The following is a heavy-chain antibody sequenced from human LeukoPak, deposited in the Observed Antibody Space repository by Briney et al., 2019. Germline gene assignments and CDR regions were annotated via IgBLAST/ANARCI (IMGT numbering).Heavy chain of an antibody. CDR2: IRTKPYGGTA. J-gene: IGHJ1*01. CDR1: GLTFDDYT. CDR3: SRGWFSRYCTGGSCHLDS. Sequence: GGSLRLSCTASGLTFDDYTLTWVRQAPGKGLEWVGFIRTKPYGGTADYAASVKGRFTISRDDSKSIAYLQLNSLKTEDTALYFCSRGWFSRYCTGGSCHLDSWGQGALVTVSS. V-gene: IGHV3-49*04. D-gene: IGHD2-8*02.